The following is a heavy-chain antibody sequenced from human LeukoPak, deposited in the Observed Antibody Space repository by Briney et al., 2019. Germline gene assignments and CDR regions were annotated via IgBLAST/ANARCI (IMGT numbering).Heavy chain of an antibody. D-gene: IGHD2-15*01. CDR1: GGSFSGYY. J-gene: IGHJ4*02. Sequence: SETLSLTCAVYGGSFSGYYWSWIRQPPGKGLEWIGEINHSGSTNYNPSLKSRGTISVDTSKNQFSLKLSSVTAADTAVYYCARGPYCSGGSCYLIYYFDYWGQGTLVTVSS. CDR2: INHSGST. V-gene: IGHV4-34*01. CDR3: ARGPYCSGGSCYLIYYFDY.